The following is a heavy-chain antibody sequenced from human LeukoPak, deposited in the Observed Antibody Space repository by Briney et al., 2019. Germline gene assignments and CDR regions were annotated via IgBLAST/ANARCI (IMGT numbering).Heavy chain of an antibody. J-gene: IGHJ3*02. D-gene: IGHD3-10*01. CDR1: GFTFSNYA. CDR2: ITATGGST. Sequence: PGGSLRLSCAASGFTFSNYAMSWVRQAPGKGLEWVSTITATGGSTYYADSVRGRFTISRDNSKNSLYIQANSLRAEDTAVYYCAKTPSYYSGSRRIHAFDIWGQGTMVTVSP. V-gene: IGHV3-23*01. CDR3: AKTPSYYSGSRRIHAFDI.